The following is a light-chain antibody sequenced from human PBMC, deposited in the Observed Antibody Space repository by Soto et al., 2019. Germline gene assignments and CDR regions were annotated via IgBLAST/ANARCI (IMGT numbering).Light chain of an antibody. CDR1: SSNIGAGYD. Sequence: QSVLTQPPSVSGAPGQRVTISCTGGSSNIGAGYDVHWYQQLPGTAPKLLISGNNNRPSGVPDRFSGSKSGTSASLAINGLQAEDEADYYCQSSDSSRSAVFGTGTKLTVL. CDR2: GNN. CDR3: QSSDSSRSAV. V-gene: IGLV1-40*01. J-gene: IGLJ1*01.